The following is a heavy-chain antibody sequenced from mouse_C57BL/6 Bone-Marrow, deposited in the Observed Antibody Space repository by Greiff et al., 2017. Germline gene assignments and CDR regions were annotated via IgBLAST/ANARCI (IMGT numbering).Heavy chain of an antibody. J-gene: IGHJ4*01. CDR1: GFTFTGYS. Sequence: QVQLQQSGAELMKPGASVKLSCKATGFTFTGYSIEWVKQRPGHGLEWIGEILPGSGSTNYTEKFKGKVTFTADTSSNTAYMQLSSLTTEDSAIYYCARRWLLPYYYAMDYGGQGTSVTVSS. D-gene: IGHD2-3*01. V-gene: IGHV1-9*01. CDR3: ARRWLLPYYYAMDY. CDR2: ILPGSGST.